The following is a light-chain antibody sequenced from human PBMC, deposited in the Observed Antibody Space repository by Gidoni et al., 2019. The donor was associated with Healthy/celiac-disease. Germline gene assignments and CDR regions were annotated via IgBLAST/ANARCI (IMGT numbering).Light chain of an antibody. V-gene: IGKV1-39*01. CDR3: QQSYSTPRT. J-gene: IGKJ1*01. CDR1: QSISSY. Sequence: DIQMTQFPCSLSESVGDRVTITCRASQSISSYLNWYQQKPGKAPKLLIYAASSLQSGVPSRFSGSGSGTDFTLTISSLQPEDFATYYCQQSYSTPRTFGQGTKVEIK. CDR2: AAS.